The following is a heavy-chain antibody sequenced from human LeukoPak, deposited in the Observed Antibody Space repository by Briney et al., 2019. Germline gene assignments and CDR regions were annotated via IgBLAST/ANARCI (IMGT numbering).Heavy chain of an antibody. CDR1: GFTVSSYS. D-gene: IGHD5-24*01. CDR2: ICSGGST. V-gene: IGHV3-53*04. Sequence: GGSLRLSCAASGFTVSSYSMSWVRQAPGKGLEWVSVICSGGSTYYAEYVEGRFTNSRHNSKNTLNRQMSSLRAEDTAVYYCARSYPRIDGYNYIRWGQGTLVTVSS. J-gene: IGHJ4*02. CDR3: ARSYPRIDGYNYIR.